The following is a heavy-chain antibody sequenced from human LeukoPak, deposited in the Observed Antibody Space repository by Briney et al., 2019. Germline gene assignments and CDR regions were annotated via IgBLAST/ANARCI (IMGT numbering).Heavy chain of an antibody. V-gene: IGHV4-34*01. J-gene: IGHJ2*01. D-gene: IGHD3-10*01. CDR3: ARGRGGSYYGSGSYYKAWYFDL. CDR2: INHSGST. CDR1: GGSFNGYY. Sequence: SETLSLTCAVYGGSFNGYYWSWIRQPPGKGLEWIGEINHSGSTNYNPSLKSRVTISVDTSKNQFSLKLSSVTAADTAVYYCARGRGGSYYGSGSYYKAWYFDLWGRGTLVTVSS.